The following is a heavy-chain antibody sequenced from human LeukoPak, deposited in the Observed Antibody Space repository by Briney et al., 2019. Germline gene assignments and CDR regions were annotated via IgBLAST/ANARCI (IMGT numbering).Heavy chain of an antibody. D-gene: IGHD3-10*01. J-gene: IGHJ4*02. Sequence: PGGSLRLSCAASGFTFSAYGMSWVRQSPRKGLEWVSGVSGADGTTYYADSVKGRFTISRDNSKRTLYLQMNNLRAEDTAVYYCAKAPIRSMVRGVINYYFDYWGQGTLVTVSS. CDR3: AKAPIRSMVRGVINYYFDY. CDR2: VSGADGTT. CDR1: GFTFSAYG. V-gene: IGHV3-23*01.